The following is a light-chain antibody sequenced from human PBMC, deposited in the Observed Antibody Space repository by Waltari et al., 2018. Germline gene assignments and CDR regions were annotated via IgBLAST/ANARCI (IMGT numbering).Light chain of an antibody. J-gene: IGLJ2*01. Sequence: NFVLTQPHSVSESPGKTVTISCTRSSGSIVSNYVQWYQQRPGSAPTTVIYQDTQRPSGVPHRFSCSVDMSSNSASLTISGLQTLDAADYYCQYSVINHHVVFGGGTKVTV. CDR2: QDT. CDR3: QYSVINHHVV. V-gene: IGLV6-57*03. CDR1: SGSIVSNY.